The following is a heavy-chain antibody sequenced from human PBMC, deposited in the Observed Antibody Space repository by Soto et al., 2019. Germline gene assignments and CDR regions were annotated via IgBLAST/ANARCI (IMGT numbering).Heavy chain of an antibody. V-gene: IGHV1-18*01. CDR1: GGTFSSYA. J-gene: IGHJ4*02. Sequence: ASVKVSCMASGGTFSSYAISSVRQAPGQGLEWMGWISAYNGNTKYAQKLQGRVTMTTDTSTSTAYMELRSLRSDDTAVYYCARDSHPVDYWGQGTLVTVSS. CDR2: ISAYNGNT. CDR3: ARDSHPVDY.